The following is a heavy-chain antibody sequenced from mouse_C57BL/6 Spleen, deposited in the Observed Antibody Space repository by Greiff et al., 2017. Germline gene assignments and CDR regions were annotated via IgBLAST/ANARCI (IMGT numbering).Heavy chain of an antibody. V-gene: IGHV1-47*01. CDR2: FHPYNDDT. CDR3: ARAYYYGSSLYFDV. Sequence: QVQLQQSGAELVKPGASVKMSCKASGYTFTTYPIEWMKQNHGKSLEWIGNFHPYNDDTKYNEKFKGKATLTVDKSSSTVYLELSRLTSDDSAVYYCARAYYYGSSLYFDVWGTGTTVTVSS. CDR1: GYTFTTYP. J-gene: IGHJ1*03. D-gene: IGHD1-1*01.